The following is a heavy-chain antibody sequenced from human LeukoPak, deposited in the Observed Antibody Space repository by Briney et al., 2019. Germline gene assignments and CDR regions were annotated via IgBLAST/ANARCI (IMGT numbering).Heavy chain of an antibody. J-gene: IGHJ3*02. Sequence: SETLSLTPTVSGDSISGYYWSWIRQPAAKGLEWIGRIYNNEDTNYNPSLKSRVTMSVDTSKDQFSLKLSSVTAADTAVYFCARGSGLTAFDIWGQGTVVTVSS. CDR3: ARGSGLTAFDI. CDR1: GDSISGYY. V-gene: IGHV4-4*07. D-gene: IGHD3-3*01. CDR2: IYNNEDT.